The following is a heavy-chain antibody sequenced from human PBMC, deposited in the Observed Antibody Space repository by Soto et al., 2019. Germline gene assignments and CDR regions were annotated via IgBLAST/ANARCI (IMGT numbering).Heavy chain of an antibody. V-gene: IGHV1-3*01. CDR2: INAGNGNT. CDR3: ASLDGSCALIDYYHYGMGV. D-gene: IGHD2-15*01. Sequence: ASVKVSCKASGYTFTSYAMHWVRQAPGQRLEWMGWINAGNGNTKYSQKFQGRVTITRDTSASTAYMELSSLRSEDTAVYYCASLDGSCALIDYYHYGMGVWGQGTTFSVSS. CDR1: GYTFTSYA. J-gene: IGHJ6*02.